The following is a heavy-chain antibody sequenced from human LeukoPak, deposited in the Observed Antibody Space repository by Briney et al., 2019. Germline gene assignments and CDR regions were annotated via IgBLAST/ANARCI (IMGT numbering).Heavy chain of an antibody. CDR3: AKDPHDYGADY. V-gene: IGHV3-48*04. J-gene: IGHJ4*02. CDR1: GFTLSTAS. Sequence: GGSLRLSCAAPGFTLSTASMNWVRQAPGQGPEWISYIDKSGNTIYYADSVKGRFTISRDSAKNSLYLQMNSLRAEDTAVYYCAKDPHDYGADYWGQGTLVTVSS. CDR2: IDKSGNTI. D-gene: IGHD4-17*01.